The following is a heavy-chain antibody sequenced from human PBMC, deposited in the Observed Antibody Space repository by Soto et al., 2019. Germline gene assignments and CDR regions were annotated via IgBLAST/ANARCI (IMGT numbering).Heavy chain of an antibody. J-gene: IGHJ4*02. V-gene: IGHV2-5*02. CDR3: ARNYDSSNDY. Sequence: QITLKESGPTLVKPTQTLTLTCTFSGFSLSTSGVGVGWIRQSPGKALEWLALIYWDDDKRYSPSLKSRLTTXXDPSKNQVVLTLTTMDPVDTATYYCARNYDSSNDYWGQGTLVTVSS. D-gene: IGHD3-22*01. CDR2: IYWDDDK. CDR1: GFSLSTSGVG.